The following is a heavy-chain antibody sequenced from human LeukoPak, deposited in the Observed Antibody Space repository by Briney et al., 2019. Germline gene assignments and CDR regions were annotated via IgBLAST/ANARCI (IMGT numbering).Heavy chain of an antibody. CDR2: ISTYTGDT. CDR3: VRDCSGGSCYPTPPDYYGMDV. V-gene: IGHV1-18*01. D-gene: IGHD2-15*01. J-gene: IGHJ6*02. CDR1: GYTFTSYG. Sequence: EASVKVSCKASGYTFTSYGIGWVRQAPGQGLDWMGWISTYTGDTYYAQNLQGRVTMTADTSTSVVYMELRSLRSDDTAVYYCVRDCSGGSCYPTPPDYYGMDVWGPGTTVTVSS.